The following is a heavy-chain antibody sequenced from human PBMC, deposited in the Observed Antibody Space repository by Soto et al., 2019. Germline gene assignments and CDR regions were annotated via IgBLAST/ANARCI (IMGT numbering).Heavy chain of an antibody. D-gene: IGHD5-18*01. Sequence: EVQLEESGGGLVKPGGSLRLSCAASGFTFSSYSMNWVRLAPGKGLEWVSSISSRGGWIYYADSMRGRFTISRDNAKNSLYLQMSSLRAEDTAVYYCATDGLQTSMAMEVWGQGTTITVSS. CDR1: GFTFSSYS. V-gene: IGHV3-21*04. CDR2: ISSRGGWI. J-gene: IGHJ6*02. CDR3: ATDGLQTSMAMEV.